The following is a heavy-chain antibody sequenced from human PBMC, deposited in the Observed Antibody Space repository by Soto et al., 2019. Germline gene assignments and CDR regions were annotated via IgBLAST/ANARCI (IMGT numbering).Heavy chain of an antibody. Sequence: TSETLSLTCAVSGYSISSGYYWGWIRQPPGKGLEWIGSIYHSGSTYYNPSLKSRVTISVDTSKNQFSLKLSSVTAADTAVYYCARGADCCGDCYQEYWGQGTLGTVSS. J-gene: IGHJ4*02. CDR2: IYHSGST. D-gene: IGHD2-21*02. V-gene: IGHV4-38-2*01. CDR3: ARGADCCGDCYQEY. CDR1: GYSISSGYY.